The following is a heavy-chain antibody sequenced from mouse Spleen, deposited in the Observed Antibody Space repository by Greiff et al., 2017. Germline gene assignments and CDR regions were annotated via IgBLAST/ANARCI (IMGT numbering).Heavy chain of an antibody. V-gene: IGHV5-4*01. CDR2: ISAGGSYT. CDR3: SRESYGCSPYEYFDV. Sequence: EVMLVESGGGLVKPGGSLKLSCAASGFTFSSYAMSWVRQTPEKRLEWVATISAGGSYTYYPDNVKGRFTISRDNAKNNLYLQMSHLKSEDTAMYYCSRESYGCSPYEYFDVWGTGTTVTVSS. D-gene: IGHD1-1*01. J-gene: IGHJ1*03. CDR1: GFTFSSYA.